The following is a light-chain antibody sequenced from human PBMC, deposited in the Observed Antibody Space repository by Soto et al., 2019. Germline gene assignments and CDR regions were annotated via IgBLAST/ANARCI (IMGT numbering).Light chain of an antibody. CDR1: QSVSSSY. V-gene: IGKV3-20*01. J-gene: IGKJ1*01. CDR3: QQYGSSWT. Sequence: EMVMTQSPATLSVSPGEGTSLSCRASQSVSSSYLAWYQQKPGQAPRLLIYGASSRATGIPDRFSGSGSGTDFTLTISRLEPEDFAVYYCQQYGSSWTFGQGTKVDIK. CDR2: GAS.